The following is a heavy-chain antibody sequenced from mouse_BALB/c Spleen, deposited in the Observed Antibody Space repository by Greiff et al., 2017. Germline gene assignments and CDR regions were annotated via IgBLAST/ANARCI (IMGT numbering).Heavy chain of an antibody. D-gene: IGHD2-3*01. CDR2: IYPGNVNT. J-gene: IGHJ4*01. Sequence: QVQLQQSGPELVKPGASVRISCKASGYTFTSYYIHWVKQSPGQGLEWIGWIYPGNVNTKYNEKFKGKATLTADKSSSTAYMQLSSLTSEDSAVYFCARSGYYPYAMDYWGQGTSVTVSS. CDR3: ARSGYYPYAMDY. CDR1: GYTFTSYY. V-gene: IGHV1S56*01.